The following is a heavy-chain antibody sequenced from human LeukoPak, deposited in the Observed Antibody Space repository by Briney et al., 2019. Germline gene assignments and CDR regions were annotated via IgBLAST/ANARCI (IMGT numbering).Heavy chain of an antibody. CDR2: ISYDGSDK. D-gene: IGHD4-23*01. CDR1: GFIFSNYG. CDR3: AKDLDYSGTVIDFDS. Sequence: GGSLRLSCVASGFIFSNYGMHWVRQAPGKGLEWVAVISYDGSDKYYADSVKGRFTVSRDNSKNTLYLQMNSLRAEDTAVYYCAKDLDYSGTVIDFDSWGQGTLVTVSS. J-gene: IGHJ4*02. V-gene: IGHV3-30*18.